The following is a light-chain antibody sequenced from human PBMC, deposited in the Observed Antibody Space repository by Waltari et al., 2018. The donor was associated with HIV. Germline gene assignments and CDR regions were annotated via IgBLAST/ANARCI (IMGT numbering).Light chain of an antibody. Sequence: SSEVTQDPAVSVALGQTVRITCQGDSLRNYYPTWYQQKPGQAPVLVIYGKNNRPSGIPDRFSGSTSVNTASLTITGAQAEDEADYYCNSRDSSGNRLVVFGGGTKLTVL. CDR1: SLRNYY. CDR3: NSRDSSGNRLVV. CDR2: GKN. V-gene: IGLV3-19*01. J-gene: IGLJ2*01.